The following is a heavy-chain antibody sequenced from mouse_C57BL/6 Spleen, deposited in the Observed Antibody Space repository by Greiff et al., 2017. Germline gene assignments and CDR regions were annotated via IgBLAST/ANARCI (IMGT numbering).Heavy chain of an antibody. CDR1: GYTFTSYW. D-gene: IGHD1-1*01. Sequence: QVQLQQPGAELVMPGASVKLSCKASGYTFTSYWMHWVKQRPGQGLEWIGELAPSDSYTNYNQKFKGKSTLTVDKSSSTAYMQLRSLTSVDSAVYYCASYGSSPFYYWGQGTTLTFSS. CDR3: ASYGSSPFYY. V-gene: IGHV1-69*01. CDR2: LAPSDSYT. J-gene: IGHJ2*01.